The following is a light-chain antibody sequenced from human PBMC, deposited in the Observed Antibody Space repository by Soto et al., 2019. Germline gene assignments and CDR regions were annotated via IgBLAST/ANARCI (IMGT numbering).Light chain of an antibody. J-gene: IGKJ5*01. Sequence: IEMTQSPATLSVSPGERATLSCRASQSVSSYLAWYQQKPGQAPRLLIYDASNRATGIPARFSGSGSGTDFTLTISSLEPEDFAVYYCQQRSNWPGITFGQGTRLE. V-gene: IGKV3-11*01. CDR3: QQRSNWPGIT. CDR1: QSVSSY. CDR2: DAS.